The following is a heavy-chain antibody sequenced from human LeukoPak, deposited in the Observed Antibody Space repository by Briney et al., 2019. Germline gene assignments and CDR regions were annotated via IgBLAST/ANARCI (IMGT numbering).Heavy chain of an antibody. V-gene: IGHV3-30*18. CDR1: GFTFSSYG. CDR3: AKAPSGYSSGWYTY. D-gene: IGHD6-19*01. Sequence: PGGSLRLSCAASGFTFSSYGMHWVRQAPGQGLEWVAVISYDGSNKYYADSVKGRFTISRDNSKNTLYLQMNSLRAEDTAVYYCAKAPSGYSSGWYTYWGQGTLVTVSS. CDR2: ISYDGSNK. J-gene: IGHJ4*02.